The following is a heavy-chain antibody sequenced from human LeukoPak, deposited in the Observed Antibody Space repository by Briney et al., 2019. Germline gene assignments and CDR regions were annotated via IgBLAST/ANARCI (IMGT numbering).Heavy chain of an antibody. Sequence: TSETLSLTCAVYGGSFSGYYWSWVRQPPGKGLEWIGEILNSGNTNYNPSLKSRVTMSVDTSKNQISLKLSSVTAADTAVYYCARHPRIRFLEWFTRPGWGQGTLVTVSS. J-gene: IGHJ4*02. D-gene: IGHD3-3*01. CDR1: GGSFSGYY. CDR2: ILNSGNT. CDR3: ARHPRIRFLEWFTRPG. V-gene: IGHV4-34*12.